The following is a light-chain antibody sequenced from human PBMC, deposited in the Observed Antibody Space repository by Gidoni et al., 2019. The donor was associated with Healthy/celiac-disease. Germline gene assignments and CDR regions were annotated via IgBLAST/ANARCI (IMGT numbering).Light chain of an antibody. Sequence: QSALTQPRSVSGSPGQSVTISCTGTSSDVGGYNYVSWYQQHPGKAPKVKIYDVSERPSGVPDRFSGSKSANTASLTISGLQAEDEADYYCCSYAGSYTQWVFGGGTRLTVL. J-gene: IGLJ3*02. CDR3: CSYAGSYTQWV. CDR1: SSDVGGYNY. V-gene: IGLV2-11*01. CDR2: DVS.